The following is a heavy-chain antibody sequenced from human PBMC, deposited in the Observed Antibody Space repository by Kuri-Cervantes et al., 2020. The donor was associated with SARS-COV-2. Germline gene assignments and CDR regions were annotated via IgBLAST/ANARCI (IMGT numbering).Heavy chain of an antibody. D-gene: IGHD3-3*01. CDR3: FSGYYDFWSGYETPYYYYSMDV. CDR2: ISGSSGST. Sequence: ETLSLTCAASGFTFSSYSMNWVRQAPGKGLEWVSAISGSSGSTYYADSVKGLFTISRDNSKNTLYLQMNSLRAEDTAVYYCFSGYYDFWSGYETPYYYYSMDVWGQGTTVTVSS. J-gene: IGHJ6*02. V-gene: IGHV3-23*01. CDR1: GFTFSSYS.